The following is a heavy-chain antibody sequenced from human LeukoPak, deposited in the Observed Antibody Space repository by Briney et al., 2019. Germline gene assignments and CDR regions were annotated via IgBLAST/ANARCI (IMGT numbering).Heavy chain of an antibody. D-gene: IGHD5-24*01. J-gene: IGHJ3*02. CDR3: ARGGLQFPFDAFDI. Sequence: GASVKVSCKASGYTFTSYDINWVRQATGQGLEWMGWMNPNSGNTGYAQKFQGRVTMTRNTSISTAYMELSSLRSEDTAVYYCARGGLQFPFDAFDIWGQGTMVTVSS. V-gene: IGHV1-8*01. CDR2: MNPNSGNT. CDR1: GYTFTSYD.